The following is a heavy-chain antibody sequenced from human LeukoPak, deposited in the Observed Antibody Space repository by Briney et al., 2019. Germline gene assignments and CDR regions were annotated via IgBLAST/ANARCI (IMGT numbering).Heavy chain of an antibody. CDR1: GTSFSSYY. CDR3: ARMTTGHDY. J-gene: IGHJ4*02. CDR2: VNHSGYT. D-gene: IGHD4-17*01. V-gene: IGHV4-34*01. Sequence: SETLSLTCGVSGTSFSSYYWSWTRQTPGKGLEWIGEVNHSGYTNMNPSLKSRVTISVDTSKNQFSLRMSTVTAADTAVYFCARMTTGHDYWGQGTLVTVSS.